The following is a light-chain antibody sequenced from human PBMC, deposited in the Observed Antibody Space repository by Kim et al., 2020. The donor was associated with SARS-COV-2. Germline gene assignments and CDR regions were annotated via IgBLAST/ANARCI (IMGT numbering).Light chain of an antibody. CDR3: SSYAGSTYV. Sequence: PGQSATISCTGTSSDVGGYTFVSWYKPHPGKAPRLLINDDTTRPSGVPDRFSGSKSGITASLTVSGLQAEDEADYYCSSYAGSTYVFGPGTKVTVL. J-gene: IGLJ1*01. V-gene: IGLV2-8*01. CDR2: DDT. CDR1: SSDVGGYTF.